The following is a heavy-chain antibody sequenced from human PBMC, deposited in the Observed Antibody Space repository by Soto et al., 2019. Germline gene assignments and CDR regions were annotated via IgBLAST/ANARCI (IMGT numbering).Heavy chain of an antibody. CDR3: VREDWHRFDP. V-gene: IGHV3-7*01. D-gene: IGHD2-21*01. Sequence: EVQLVESGGGLVQPGGSLRLSCAASGFMFSPYWMSWVRQDPGKGLEWVATISGGASDKFYVDSVKGRFTISRDDAKNSLYLQMNRLRDEDTAVYYGVREDWHRFDPRGQGTRVTFSS. CDR1: GFMFSPYW. J-gene: IGHJ5*02. CDR2: ISGGASDK.